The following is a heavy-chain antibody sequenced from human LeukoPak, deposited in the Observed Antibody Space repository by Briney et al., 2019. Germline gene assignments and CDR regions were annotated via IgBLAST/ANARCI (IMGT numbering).Heavy chain of an antibody. Sequence: SETLSLTCTVSGDSISSGSYYWSWIRQPPGKGLEWNGYIYYSGSTNYNPSLKSRVTISVDTSKNQFSLKLSSVTAADTAVYYCARLRQLPTWGQGTLVTVSS. CDR2: IYYSGST. D-gene: IGHD2-2*01. V-gene: IGHV4-61*01. J-gene: IGHJ5*02. CDR3: ARLRQLPT. CDR1: GDSISSGSYY.